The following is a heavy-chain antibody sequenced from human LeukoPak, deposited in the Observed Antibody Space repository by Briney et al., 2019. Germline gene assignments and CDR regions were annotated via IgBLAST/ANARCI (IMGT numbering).Heavy chain of an antibody. J-gene: IGHJ4*02. CDR1: GGSFSGYY. CDR2: INHSGST. D-gene: IGHD3-10*01. V-gene: IGHV4-34*01. Sequence: SETLSLTCAVYGGSFSGYYWSWIRQPPGKGLEWIGEINHSGSTNYNPSLKSRVTISVDTSKNQFSLKLSSVTAADTAVYYCAGERQFFGESHWGKGTLVTVSS. CDR3: AGERQFFGESH.